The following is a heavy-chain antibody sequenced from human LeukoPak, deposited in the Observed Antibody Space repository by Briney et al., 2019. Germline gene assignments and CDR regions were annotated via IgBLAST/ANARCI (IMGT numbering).Heavy chain of an antibody. CDR1: GFTFSSNW. CDR3: ASEYTRLRYFDCLFSNSLDAFDI. D-gene: IGHD3-9*01. V-gene: IGHV3-7*01. J-gene: IGHJ3*02. CDR2: IKEDGSEK. Sequence: PGGSLRLSCAASGFTFSSNWMSWVRQAPGKGLEWVANIKEDGSEKYYVDSVKGRFTISRDNAKNSLYLQMNSLRDEHAAVYYCASEYTRLRYFDCLFSNSLDAFDIWGQGTMVTVSS.